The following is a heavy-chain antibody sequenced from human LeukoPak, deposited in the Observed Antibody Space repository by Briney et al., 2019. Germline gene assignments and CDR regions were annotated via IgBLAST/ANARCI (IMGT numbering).Heavy chain of an antibody. CDR2: IYHGETA. CDR1: GGSISSSSNW. J-gene: IGHJ4*02. D-gene: IGHD2-2*01. CDR3: AKGFCSSASCHFFDY. Sequence: PSGTLSLTCAVSGGSISSSSNWWSWVRQPPGKGLEWIGEIYHGETANYSPSLKGRVTISMDESKNRFSLNLASVTAADTAMYYCAKGFCSSASCHFFDYWGQGILVTVSS. V-gene: IGHV4-4*02.